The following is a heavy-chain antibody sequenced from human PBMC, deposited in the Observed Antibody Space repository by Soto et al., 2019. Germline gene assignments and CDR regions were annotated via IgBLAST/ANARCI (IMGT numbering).Heavy chain of an antibody. D-gene: IGHD6-19*01. J-gene: IGHJ4*02. CDR1: GGSFSGYY. Sequence: SETLSLTCAVYGGSFSGYYWSWIRQPPGKGLEWIGEINHSGSTNYNPSLKSRVTISVDTSKNQFSLKLSSVTAADTAVYYCARGSSGWYRKGRYFDYWGQGTLVTVSS. CDR2: INHSGST. CDR3: ARGSSGWYRKGRYFDY. V-gene: IGHV4-34*01.